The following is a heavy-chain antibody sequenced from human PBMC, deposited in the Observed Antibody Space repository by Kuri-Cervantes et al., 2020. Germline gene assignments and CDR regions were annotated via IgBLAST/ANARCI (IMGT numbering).Heavy chain of an antibody. Sequence: GGSLRLSCAASGFTFSSFSMHWVRQAPGKGLEWVSSIGSSTSYIYYTDSLKGRFTISRDNAKNSLYLQMNSLRAEDTAVYYCARDHGGIAVAGHLGYWGQGTLVTVSS. CDR1: GFTFSSFS. CDR3: ARDHGGIAVAGHLGY. V-gene: IGHV3-21*01. J-gene: IGHJ4*02. D-gene: IGHD6-19*01. CDR2: IGSSTSYI.